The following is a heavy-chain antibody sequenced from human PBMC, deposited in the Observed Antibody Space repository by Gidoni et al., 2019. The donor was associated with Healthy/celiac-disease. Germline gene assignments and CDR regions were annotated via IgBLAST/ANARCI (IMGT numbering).Heavy chain of an antibody. Sequence: QVQLQQWGAGLLKPSETLSLTCAVYGGSFSGYYWSWIRQPPGKGLEWIGEINHSGSTNYNPSLKSRVTISVDTSKNQFSLKLSSVTAADTAVYYCARGVLTYYYGSGSSLKQKPFDYWGQGTLVTVSS. CDR3: ARGVLTYYYGSGSSLKQKPFDY. D-gene: IGHD3-10*01. CDR1: GGSFSGYY. J-gene: IGHJ4*02. V-gene: IGHV4-34*01. CDR2: INHSGST.